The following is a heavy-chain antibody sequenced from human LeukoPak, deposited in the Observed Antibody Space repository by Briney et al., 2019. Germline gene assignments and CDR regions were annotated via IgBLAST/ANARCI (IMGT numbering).Heavy chain of an antibody. D-gene: IGHD7-27*01. J-gene: IGHJ5*02. CDR1: GFTFSDYS. V-gene: IGHV3-21*05. Sequence: GGSLRLSCAASGFTFSDYSMNWVRRAPGRGLEWISYIGLASGFVSYADSVKGRFSISSDTARDSVYLQMSSLRAEDTAVYYCARDQNWAFDPGGKETLVTVSS. CDR3: ARDQNWAFDP. CDR2: IGLASGFV.